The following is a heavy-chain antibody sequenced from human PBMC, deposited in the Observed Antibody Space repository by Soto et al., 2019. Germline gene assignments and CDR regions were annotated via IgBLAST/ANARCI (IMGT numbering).Heavy chain of an antibody. CDR3: ARGVLRYFDWLLFADGYYYYMDV. V-gene: IGHV4-34*01. Sequence: SETLSLTCAVYGGSFSGYYWSWIRQPPGKGLEWIGEINHSGSTNYNPSLKSRVTISVDTSKNQFSLKLSSVTAADTAVYYCARGVLRYFDWLLFADGYYYYMDVWGKGTTVTVSS. J-gene: IGHJ6*03. CDR2: INHSGST. CDR1: GGSFSGYY. D-gene: IGHD3-9*01.